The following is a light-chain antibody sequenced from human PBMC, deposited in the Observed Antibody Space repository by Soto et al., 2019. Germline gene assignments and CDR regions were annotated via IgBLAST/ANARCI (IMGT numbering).Light chain of an antibody. J-gene: IGKJ1*01. CDR3: QQYDNWPWP. V-gene: IGKV3-15*01. CDR2: GAS. Sequence: GMSPSPAAVSVKQGGRATLSCRASQSISDTLAWYQQKPGQAPRLLIHGASTRAPGFPARFSGSGSGTDFTLTISSLQSEDFAVYYCQQYDNWPWPFGHGA. CDR1: QSISDT.